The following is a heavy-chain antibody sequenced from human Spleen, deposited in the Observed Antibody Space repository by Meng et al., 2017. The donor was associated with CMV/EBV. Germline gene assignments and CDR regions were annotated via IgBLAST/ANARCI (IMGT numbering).Heavy chain of an antibody. D-gene: IGHD2-2*01. J-gene: IGHJ5*02. Sequence: GESLKISCAASGFTFSSYAMSWVRQAPGKGLEWVSVISGSGGSTYYADSVKGRLTISRDNSKNTLYLQMNSLRAEDTAVYYCAKGVCSSTTCYSNWFDPWGQGTLVTVSS. CDR3: AKGVCSSTTCYSNWFDP. CDR2: ISGSGGST. CDR1: GFTFSSYA. V-gene: IGHV3-23*01.